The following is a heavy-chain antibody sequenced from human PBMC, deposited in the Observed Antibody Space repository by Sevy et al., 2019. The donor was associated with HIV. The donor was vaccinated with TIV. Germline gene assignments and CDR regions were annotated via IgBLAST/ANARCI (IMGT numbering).Heavy chain of an antibody. D-gene: IGHD3-3*01. CDR3: ARDKGGYYDFWSGYQDHYYYYYGMDV. CDR2: ISISSSYI. J-gene: IGHJ6*02. V-gene: IGHV3-21*01. CDR1: GFTFSSYS. Sequence: GGSLRLSCAASGFTFSSYSMNWVRQAPGKGLEWVSSISISSSYIYYADSVKGRFTISRDNAKNSLYLQMNSLRAEVAAVYYCARDKGGYYDFWSGYQDHYYYYYGMDVWGQGTTVTVSS.